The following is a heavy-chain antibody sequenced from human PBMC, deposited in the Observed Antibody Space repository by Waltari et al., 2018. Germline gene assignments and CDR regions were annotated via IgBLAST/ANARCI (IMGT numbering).Heavy chain of an antibody. D-gene: IGHD6-13*01. V-gene: IGHV4-34*01. Sequence: QVQLQQWGAGLLKPSETLSLPRPVYGGSFRGYSWSWIRQPPGKGLEWIGEINHSGRTNYNPSLKSRVTISVDTSKNQFSLKLSSVTAADTAVYYCARADSSSPWCDPWGQGTLVTVSS. J-gene: IGHJ5*02. CDR2: INHSGRT. CDR1: GGSFRGYS. CDR3: ARADSSSPWCDP.